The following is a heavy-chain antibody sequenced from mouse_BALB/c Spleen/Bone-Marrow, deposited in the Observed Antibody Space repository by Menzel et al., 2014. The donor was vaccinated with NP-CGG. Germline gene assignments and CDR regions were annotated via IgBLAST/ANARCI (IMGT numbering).Heavy chain of an antibody. CDR3: ARNWAFDY. D-gene: IGHD4-1*01. CDR2: IDPENGDT. CDR1: GFNIKDTY. V-gene: IGHV14-4*02. Sequence: EVQLQQSGAELVKPGASVKLSCTASGFNIKDTYMHWVKQRPEQGLEWIGWIDPENGDTEYAPKFQGKATMTADTSSNTAYLQLSSLTSEDTAVYYCARNWAFDYWGQGTTLTVSS. J-gene: IGHJ2*01.